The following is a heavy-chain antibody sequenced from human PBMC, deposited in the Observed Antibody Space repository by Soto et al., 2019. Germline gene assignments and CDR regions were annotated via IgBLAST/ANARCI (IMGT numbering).Heavy chain of an antibody. CDR2: VFYTGIT. CDR1: GGSISSYY. V-gene: IGHV4-59*01. D-gene: IGHD1-1*01. CDR3: AKWGEAAGTT. J-gene: IGHJ4*02. Sequence: QVHLQESGPGLVKPAETLSLTCSVSGGSISSYYWSWIRQPPGKGLECIGYVFYTGITKYNPSFKSRATISGDTSMNQFSLHLMSVPAADTAVYYCAKWGEAAGTTWGQGIRVNVSS.